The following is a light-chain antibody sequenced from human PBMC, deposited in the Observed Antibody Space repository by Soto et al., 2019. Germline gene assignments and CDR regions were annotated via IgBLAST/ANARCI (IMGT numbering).Light chain of an antibody. CDR3: QQYNTWPPPFT. V-gene: IGKV3-15*01. J-gene: IGKJ3*01. CDR1: QSVSSN. Sequence: EIVMTQSPATLSVSPGERATLSCRASQSVSSNLAWYQQKPGQAPRLLIYGASTRATGIPARFSGSGSGTEFTITVSSLQSEDFAVYYCQQYNTWPPPFTCGPGTEVDIK. CDR2: GAS.